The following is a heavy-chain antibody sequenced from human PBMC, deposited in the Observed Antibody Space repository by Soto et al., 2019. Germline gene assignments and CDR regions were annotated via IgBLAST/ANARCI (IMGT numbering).Heavy chain of an antibody. CDR2: INPNSGGT. CDR3: ARVASSTSPYYSYGIDV. D-gene: IGHD2-2*01. Sequence: ASVKVSCKASGYTFTGYYMHWVRQAPGQGLEWMGWINPNSGGTNYAQKFQGWVTMTRDTSISTAYMELSRLRSDDTAVYYCARVASSTSPYYSYGIDVWGQGTTVTVSS. CDR1: GYTFTGYY. V-gene: IGHV1-2*04. J-gene: IGHJ6*02.